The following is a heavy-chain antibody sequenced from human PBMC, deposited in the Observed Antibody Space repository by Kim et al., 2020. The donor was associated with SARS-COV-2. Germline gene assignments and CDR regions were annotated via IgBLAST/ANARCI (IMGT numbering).Heavy chain of an antibody. V-gene: IGHV3-30*04. D-gene: IGHD5-12*01. CDR1: GLYV. Sequence: GGSLRLSCVTSGLYVIHWVRQAPGKGLEWVAAMSFDGFSKYFADSVTGRFTISRDDSRNTVWLQLNNLRDDDSAMYYCTTEGGTSGRCGYFDYWSQGTLDTVPS. CDR3: TTEGGTSGRCGYFDY. J-gene: IGHJ4*02. CDR2: MSFDGFSK.